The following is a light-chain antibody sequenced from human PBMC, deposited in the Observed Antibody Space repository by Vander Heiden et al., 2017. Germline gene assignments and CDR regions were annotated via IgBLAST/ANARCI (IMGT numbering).Light chain of an antibody. CDR2: DAS. CDR3: QQRINGHPPFT. CDR1: QSVSSY. Sequence: EIVLTQSPATLSLSPGERATLSCRASQSVSSYLAWYQQKPGQAPRLLIYDASNRATGIPARFSGSGYGTDFTLTISSLEPEDFAVYYCQQRINGHPPFTFGHGTKVDIK. J-gene: IGKJ3*01. V-gene: IGKV3-11*01.